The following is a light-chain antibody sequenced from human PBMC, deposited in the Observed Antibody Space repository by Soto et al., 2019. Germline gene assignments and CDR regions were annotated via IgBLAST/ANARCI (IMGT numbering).Light chain of an antibody. J-gene: IGKJ4*01. Sequence: DIQMTQSPSTLSSSLGDRVTISCRASQSISSWLAWYQQKPGKAPKFLIHKASSLESGVPSRFSGSGSGTEFTLTISSLQPDDFATYYCQQYDSFPLAFGGGTKLEIK. V-gene: IGKV1-5*03. CDR3: QQYDSFPLA. CDR1: QSISSW. CDR2: KAS.